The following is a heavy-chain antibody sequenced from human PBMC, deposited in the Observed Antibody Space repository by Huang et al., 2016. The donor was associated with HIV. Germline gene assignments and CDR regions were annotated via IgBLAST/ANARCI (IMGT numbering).Heavy chain of an antibody. CDR1: GYTFSSFG. J-gene: IGHJ6*03. V-gene: IGHV1-18*01. D-gene: IGHD5-18*01. Sequence: QVQLVQSGAEVKKPGASVKVSCKASGYTFSSFGISWVRQAPGQGLEWVGWISVYNGNTKFVQKVQGRLTMTTDTSTSTAYMELRSLRSDDTAVYYCARGGGIQLWLLGYYYMDVWGNGTTVTVSS. CDR3: ARGGGIQLWLLGYYYMDV. CDR2: ISVYNGNT.